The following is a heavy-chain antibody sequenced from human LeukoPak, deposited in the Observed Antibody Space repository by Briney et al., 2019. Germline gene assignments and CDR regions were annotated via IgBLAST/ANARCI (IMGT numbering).Heavy chain of an antibody. Sequence: SETLSLTCTVSGGSISSYYWNWIRQPPGKGLEWIGYIYYSGSSGSTNYNPSLRSRVTTSADTSKNQFSLKLSSVTAADTAVYYCARAGGIVATRGYYYYGMDVWGQGTTVTVSS. CDR1: GGSISSYY. CDR2: IYYSGSSGST. D-gene: IGHD5-12*01. CDR3: ARAGGIVATRGYYYYGMDV. V-gene: IGHV4-59*12. J-gene: IGHJ6*02.